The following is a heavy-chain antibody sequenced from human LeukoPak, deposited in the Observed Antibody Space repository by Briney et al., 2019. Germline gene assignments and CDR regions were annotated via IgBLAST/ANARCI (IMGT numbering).Heavy chain of an antibody. D-gene: IGHD6-13*01. CDR2: ISAYNGNT. Sequence: GASVKVSCKASGYTFTSYGISWVRQAPGQGLEWMGWISAYNGNTNYAQKLQGRVTMTTDTSTSTAYMELRSLRSDDTAVYYCARATVHSSSWYMTSLGFDYWGQGTLVTVSS. V-gene: IGHV1-18*01. CDR3: ARATVHSSSWYMTSLGFDY. J-gene: IGHJ4*02. CDR1: GYTFTSYG.